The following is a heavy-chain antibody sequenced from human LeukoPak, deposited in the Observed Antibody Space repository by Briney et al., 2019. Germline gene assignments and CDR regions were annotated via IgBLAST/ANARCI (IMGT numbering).Heavy chain of an antibody. CDR3: ARDRYYGSGSRPSY. CDR2: ISWNSGSI. D-gene: IGHD3-10*01. J-gene: IGHJ4*02. Sequence: GRSLRLSCAASGFTFDDYAMHWVRQAPGKGLEWVSGISWNSGSIGYADSVKGRFTISRDNAKNSLYLQMNSLRAEDTAVYYCARDRYYGSGSRPSYWGQGTLVTVSS. V-gene: IGHV3-9*01. CDR1: GFTFDDYA.